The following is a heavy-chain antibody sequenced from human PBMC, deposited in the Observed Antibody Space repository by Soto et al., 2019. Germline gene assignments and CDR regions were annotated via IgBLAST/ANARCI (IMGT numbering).Heavy chain of an antibody. D-gene: IGHD1-26*01. CDR3: PKHVDNWEPPFYFDS. CDR2: IYPGDSET. J-gene: IGHJ4*01. V-gene: IGHV5-51*01. CDR1: GYGFSSSW. Sequence: PGESLKISCQASGYGFSSSWIAWVRQSPGKGLEWMGIIYPGDSETRYSPSFRGQVTFSDDTSTNTAFLKWSRLKASDSGMYYCPKHVDNWEPPFYFDSGGHGTQVTVS.